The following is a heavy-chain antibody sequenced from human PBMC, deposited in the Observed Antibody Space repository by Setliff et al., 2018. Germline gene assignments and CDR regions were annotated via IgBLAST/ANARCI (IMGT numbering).Heavy chain of an antibody. CDR2: IFATGDT. D-gene: IGHD2-21*02. J-gene: IGHJ4*02. CDR1: GRSFSGYY. CDR3: VRWYYCVSGACYRADY. Sequence: PSETLSRTCAVYGRSFSGYYWNWIRQSPGKGLAWIGFIFATGDTKYNPSLQSRVTMSIDTSERQFSLKLTSVTAADPAVYYCVRWYYCVSGACYRADYWGQGTMVTVSS. V-gene: IGHV4-34*12.